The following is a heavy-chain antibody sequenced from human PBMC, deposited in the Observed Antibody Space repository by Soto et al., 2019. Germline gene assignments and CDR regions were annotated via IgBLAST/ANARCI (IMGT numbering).Heavy chain of an antibody. V-gene: IGHV6-1*01. CDR2: TYYRSKWYN. CDR1: GDSVSSNSAA. CDR3: ARGEVWKASIAARPGYYYYMDV. Sequence: PSQTLSLTCAISGDSVSSNSAAWNWIRQSPSRGLEWLGRTYYRSKWYNDYAVSVKSRITINPDTSKNQFSLQLNSVTPEDTAVYYCARGEVWKASIAARPGYYYYMDVWGKGTTVTVSS. J-gene: IGHJ6*03. D-gene: IGHD6-6*01.